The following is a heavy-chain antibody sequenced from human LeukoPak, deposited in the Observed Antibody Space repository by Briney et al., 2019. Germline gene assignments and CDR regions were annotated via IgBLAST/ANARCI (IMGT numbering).Heavy chain of an antibody. D-gene: IGHD4-17*01. CDR2: IYSGGST. V-gene: IGHV3-53*04. Sequence: PGGSLRLSCAASGFTVSSNYMSWVRQAPGKGLEWVSVIYSGGSTYYADSVRGRFTISRHNSKNTLYLQMNSLRAEDTAVYYCARVTTVYYYYGMDVWGQGTTVTVSS. J-gene: IGHJ6*02. CDR1: GFTVSSNY. CDR3: ARVTTVYYYYGMDV.